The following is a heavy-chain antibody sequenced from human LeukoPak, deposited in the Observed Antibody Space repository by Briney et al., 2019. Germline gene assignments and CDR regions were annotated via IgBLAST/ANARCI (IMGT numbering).Heavy chain of an antibody. CDR2: IYYSGST. V-gene: IGHV4-59*08. CDR3: ARARILSNWADFDY. J-gene: IGHJ4*02. D-gene: IGHD1-1*01. CDR1: GGSISSYY. Sequence: PSETLSLTCTVSGGSISSYYWSWIRQPPGRGLEWIGYIYYSGSTNYNPSLKSRVTISVDTSKNQFSLKLSSVTAADTAVYYCARARILSNWADFDYWGQGTLVTVSS.